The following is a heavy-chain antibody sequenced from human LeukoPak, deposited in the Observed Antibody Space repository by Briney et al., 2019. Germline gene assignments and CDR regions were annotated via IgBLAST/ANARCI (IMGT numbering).Heavy chain of an antibody. CDR1: GFTFDDYG. J-gene: IGHJ6*03. CDR3: ARRSGSYSYYYYYMDV. D-gene: IGHD1-26*01. CDR2: INWNGGST. V-gene: IGHV3-20*04. Sequence: GGSLRLSCAASGFTFDDYGMSWVRQAPGKGLEGVSGINWNGGSTGYADSVKGRSTISRDNAKNSLYLQMNSLRAEDTALYYCARRSGSYSYYYYYMDVWGKGTTVTVSS.